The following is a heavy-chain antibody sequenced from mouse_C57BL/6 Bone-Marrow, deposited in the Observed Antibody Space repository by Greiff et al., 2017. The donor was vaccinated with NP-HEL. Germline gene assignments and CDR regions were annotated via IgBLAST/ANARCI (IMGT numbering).Heavy chain of an antibody. V-gene: IGHV3-6*01. CDR3: ARVGGFAY. CDR2: IIYDGSN. Sequence: VQLQESGPGLVEPSQSLSLTFSVTGYSISRGYFWSWVRPFPGNKMEWMGYIIYDGSNNYNPSLKNRISITRDTSKNQFFLKLNSVTTEDTATYYCARVGGFAYWGQGTLVTVSA. CDR1: GYSISRGYF. J-gene: IGHJ3*01.